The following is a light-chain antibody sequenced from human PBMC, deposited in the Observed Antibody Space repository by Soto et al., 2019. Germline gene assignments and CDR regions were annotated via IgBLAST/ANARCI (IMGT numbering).Light chain of an antibody. Sequence: QSVLTQPPSASGSPGQSVTISCTGTSSDVGDYNYVSWYQQHPGKAPKLMIYEVIKRPSGVPDRFSGSKSGNTASLTVSWLQAEDEADYYCTSYTASNTYVFGTGTKLTVL. CDR3: TSYTASNTYV. CDR1: SSDVGDYNY. CDR2: EVI. J-gene: IGLJ1*01. V-gene: IGLV2-8*01.